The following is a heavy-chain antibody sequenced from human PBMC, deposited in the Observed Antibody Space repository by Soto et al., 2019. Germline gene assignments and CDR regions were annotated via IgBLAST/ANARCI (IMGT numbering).Heavy chain of an antibody. CDR2: ITWNSGKI. J-gene: IGHJ4*01. D-gene: IGHD2-15*01. CDR1: GFTFDDYG. CDR3: VKDSYADFHRVLSTAEYFFDY. V-gene: IGHV3-9*01. Sequence: PGGSLRLSCTASGFTFDDYGMLWVRQGPGRGLEWVSGITWNSGKIAYADSVKGRFTIARDDDNNSLYLQMNSLRPEDTALYYCVKDSYADFHRVLSTAEYFFDYWGHGTLVTVSS.